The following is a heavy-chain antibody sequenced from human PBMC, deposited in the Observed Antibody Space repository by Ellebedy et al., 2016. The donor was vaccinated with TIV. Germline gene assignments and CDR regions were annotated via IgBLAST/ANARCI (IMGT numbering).Heavy chain of an antibody. J-gene: IGHJ6*02. CDR1: GGSISSSNW. V-gene: IGHV4-4*02. D-gene: IGHD2-21*01. CDR2: IYHSGST. CDR3: ARVLYSFLILRLMDV. Sequence: MPSETLSLTCAVSGGSISSSNWWSWVRQPPGKGLEWIGEIYHSGSTKYTPSLKSRVTISVDKSKNQFSLTLSALTAADTAVYYCARVLYSFLILRLMDVWGQGTTVTVSS.